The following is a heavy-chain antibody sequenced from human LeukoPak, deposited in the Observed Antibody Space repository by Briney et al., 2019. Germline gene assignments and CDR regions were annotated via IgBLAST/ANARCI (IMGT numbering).Heavy chain of an antibody. D-gene: IGHD3-22*01. CDR2: IIPILGIA. J-gene: IGHJ3*02. V-gene: IGHV1-69*04. Sequence: SVRVSCKASGGTFSSYAISRVRQAPGQGLEWMGRIIPILGIANYAQKFQGRVTITADKSTSTAYMELSSLRSEDTAVYYCARVGVALYYDSRGGAFDIWGQGTMVTVSS. CDR3: ARVGVALYYDSRGGAFDI. CDR1: GGTFSSYA.